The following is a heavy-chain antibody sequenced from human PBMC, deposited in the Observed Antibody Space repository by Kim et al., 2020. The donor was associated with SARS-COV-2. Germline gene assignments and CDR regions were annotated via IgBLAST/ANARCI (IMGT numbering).Heavy chain of an antibody. CDR2: ISGSGSNT. J-gene: IGHJ3*01. CDR1: GFNFNSYT. V-gene: IGHV3-23*01. CDR3: ARDDLDISGYLKALDL. Sequence: GGSLRLSCVASGFNFNSYTMNWVRQAPGKGLEWVSAISGSGSNTYYADSLKGRFTISRDNSKNTLYLQMNSLRAEDTAVYYCARDDLDISGYLKALDLWGQGTMVTVSS. D-gene: IGHD3-22*01.